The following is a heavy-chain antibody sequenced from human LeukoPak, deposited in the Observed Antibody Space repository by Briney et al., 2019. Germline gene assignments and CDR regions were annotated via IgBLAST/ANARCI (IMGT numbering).Heavy chain of an antibody. J-gene: IGHJ4*02. Sequence: GGSLRLSCAASGFTFSDYYMSWIRQAPGKGLEWVSYISSSGSTIYYADSVKGRFTVSRDNAKNSLYLQMNSLRAEDTAVYYCARSPTGTTPLNGLDYWGQGTLVTVSS. CDR1: GFTFSDYY. D-gene: IGHD1-7*01. CDR3: ARSPTGTTPLNGLDY. CDR2: ISSSGSTI. V-gene: IGHV3-11*04.